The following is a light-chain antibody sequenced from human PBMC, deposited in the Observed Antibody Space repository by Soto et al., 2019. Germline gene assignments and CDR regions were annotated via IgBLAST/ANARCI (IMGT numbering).Light chain of an antibody. CDR1: SSDVGGYNY. Sequence: QSALTQPASVSGSPGQSITISCTGTSSDVGGYNYVSWYQQHPGKAPKLMIYDVSNRPSGVSNRFSGSKSGNTASLTISGLQAEDEADYYCCSSTSSSPYVFGTGIKVTVL. V-gene: IGLV2-14*01. CDR2: DVS. J-gene: IGLJ1*01. CDR3: CSSTSSSPYV.